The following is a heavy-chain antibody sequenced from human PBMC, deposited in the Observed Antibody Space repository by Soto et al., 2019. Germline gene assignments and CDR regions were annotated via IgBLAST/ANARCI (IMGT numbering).Heavy chain of an antibody. V-gene: IGHV3-74*01. Sequence: VQLVESGGGLVQPGGSLRLSCAASGFTFSSYWMHWVRQAPGKGLVWVSRINSDGSSTTYADSVKGRFTISRDNAKNTLSLQMNSLRAEDTAVYYCARGGGIAARGFDYWGQGTLVTVSS. CDR2: INSDGSST. J-gene: IGHJ4*02. CDR1: GFTFSSYW. CDR3: ARGGGIAARGFDY. D-gene: IGHD6-6*01.